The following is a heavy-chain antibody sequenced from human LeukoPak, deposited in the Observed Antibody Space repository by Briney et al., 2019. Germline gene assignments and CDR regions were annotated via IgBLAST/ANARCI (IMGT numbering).Heavy chain of an antibody. CDR1: GYTFTSYY. CDR2: INPSGGST. D-gene: IGHD7-27*01. CDR3: ARPSTPNWEWYNWFDP. Sequence: ASVKVSCKASGYTFTSYYMHWVRQAPGQGLEGMGIINPSGGSTSYAQKFQGRVTMTRDMSTSTVYMELSSLRSEDTAVYYCARPSTPNWEWYNWFDPWGQGTLVTVSS. J-gene: IGHJ5*02. V-gene: IGHV1-46*01.